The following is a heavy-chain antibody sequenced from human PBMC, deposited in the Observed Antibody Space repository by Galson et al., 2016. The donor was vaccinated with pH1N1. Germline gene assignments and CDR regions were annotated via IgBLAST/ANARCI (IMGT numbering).Heavy chain of an antibody. D-gene: IGHD3-16*01. Sequence: CAISGDSVSRNSAAWNWIRQSPSRGLEWLGRTYYRSQWYNDYAVSVKSRITINPDTSKNQFSLQLNSVTPEDTAEYYCARASLGDYVGNFEYWGQGTLVTVSS. CDR3: ARASLGDYVGNFEY. V-gene: IGHV6-1*01. CDR2: TYYRSQWYN. J-gene: IGHJ4*02. CDR1: GDSVSRNSAA.